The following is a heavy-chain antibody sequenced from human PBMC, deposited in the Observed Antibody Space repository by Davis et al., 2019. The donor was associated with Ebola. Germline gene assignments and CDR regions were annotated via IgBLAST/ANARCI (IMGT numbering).Heavy chain of an antibody. Sequence: PSETLSLTCAISGDSSSTGGWNWIRQSPSRGLEWLGRTYFSSKLYHDYAVSVKSRITINPDTSKNQFSLQLNSVTPEHAAVYYSVRGWGGYGLDVWGQGTTVTVSS. J-gene: IGHJ6*02. CDR3: VRGWGGYGLDV. D-gene: IGHD3-16*01. V-gene: IGHV6-1*01. CDR1: GDSSSTGG. CDR2: TYFSSKLYH.